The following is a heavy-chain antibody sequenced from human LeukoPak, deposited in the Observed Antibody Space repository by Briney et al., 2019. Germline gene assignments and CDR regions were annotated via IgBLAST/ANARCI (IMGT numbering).Heavy chain of an antibody. CDR3: AKWGNCGGDCYSGWFDP. D-gene: IGHD2-21*02. CDR2: ISYDGSNK. Sequence: GGSLRLSCAASGFTFSSYAMHWVRQAPGKGLEWVAVISYDGSNKYYADSVKGRFTISRDNSKNTLYLQMNSLRAEDTAVYYCAKWGNCGGDCYSGWFDPWGQGTLVTVSS. CDR1: GFTFSSYA. V-gene: IGHV3-30*04. J-gene: IGHJ5*02.